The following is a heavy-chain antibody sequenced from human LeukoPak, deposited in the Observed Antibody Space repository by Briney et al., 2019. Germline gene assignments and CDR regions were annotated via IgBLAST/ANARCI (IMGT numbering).Heavy chain of an antibody. CDR3: ARGTVAATLYYYMDV. J-gene: IGHJ6*03. CDR1: GYTFTSYD. D-gene: IGHD2-15*01. Sequence: ASVKVSCKASGYTFTSYDINWVRQATGQGLEWMGWMNPNSGNTGYAQKFQGRVTITRNTSISTAYMELSSLRSEDTAVYYCARGTVAATLYYYMDVWGKGTTVTVSS. CDR2: MNPNSGNT. V-gene: IGHV1-8*03.